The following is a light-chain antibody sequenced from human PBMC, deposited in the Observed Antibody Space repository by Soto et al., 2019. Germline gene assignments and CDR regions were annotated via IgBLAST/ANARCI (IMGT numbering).Light chain of an antibody. Sequence: QSALTQPRSVSGSPGQSVTISCAGTSSDDGGYNYVSWYQQHPGTAPKLIIYDVTKWPSGVPDRFSGSKSRNTASLTISGLRAEDESDYFCSSYAGSYTFVFGTGTKVTVL. CDR2: DVT. V-gene: IGLV2-11*01. J-gene: IGLJ1*01. CDR1: SSDDGGYNY. CDR3: SSYAGSYTFV.